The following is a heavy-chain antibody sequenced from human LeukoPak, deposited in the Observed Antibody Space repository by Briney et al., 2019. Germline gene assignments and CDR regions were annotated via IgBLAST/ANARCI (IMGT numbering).Heavy chain of an antibody. V-gene: IGHV3-23*01. D-gene: IGHD3-22*01. CDR3: AKDYYDSSGLFDY. CDR1: GFTFDNYA. J-gene: IGHJ4*02. CDR2: ISGTGIAI. Sequence: GGSLRLSCAASGFTFDNYAMSWVRQAPGRGLEWVSTISGTGIAIYYADSVKGRFTISRDNSKNTLYLQLNSLRAEDTAIYYCAKDYYDSSGLFDYWGQGALVTVSS.